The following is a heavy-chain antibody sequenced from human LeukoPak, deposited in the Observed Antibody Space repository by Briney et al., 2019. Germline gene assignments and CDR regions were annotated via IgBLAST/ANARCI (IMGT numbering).Heavy chain of an antibody. CDR3: ARGLWFGELSDYYGMDV. CDR1: GGSFSGSY. D-gene: IGHD3-10*01. V-gene: IGHV4-34*01. CDR2: INEWGST. J-gene: IGHJ6*02. Sequence: PSHTLSLTCAVDGGSFSGSYWSWISQPPGRGLEWLGEINEWGSTNYYPSIKSRVTISVDTSKNQFSLKLSSVTAADTAVYYCARGLWFGELSDYYGMDVWGQGTTVTVSS.